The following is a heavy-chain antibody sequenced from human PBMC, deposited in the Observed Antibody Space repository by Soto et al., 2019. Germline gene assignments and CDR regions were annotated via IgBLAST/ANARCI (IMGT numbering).Heavy chain of an antibody. CDR2: IDNSGST. Sequence: PSETLSLTCTVSGGSISNYFCNWIRQPAGKGLEWIGRIDNSGSTNYNPSLKSRITMSADTSRNQFSLKLNSVTAADTAVYYCARGGQDFWSGTFDYWGQGDLVTVSS. D-gene: IGHD3-3*01. V-gene: IGHV4-4*07. CDR3: ARGGQDFWSGTFDY. J-gene: IGHJ4*02. CDR1: GGSISNYF.